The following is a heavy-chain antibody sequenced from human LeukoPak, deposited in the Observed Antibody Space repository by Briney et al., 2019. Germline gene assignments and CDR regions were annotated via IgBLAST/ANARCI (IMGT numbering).Heavy chain of an antibody. CDR3: AKTVYDILTGYDY. J-gene: IGHJ4*02. V-gene: IGHV3-30*18. D-gene: IGHD3-9*01. CDR2: ISYDGSNK. Sequence: GRSLRLSCAASGFTFSSYGMHWVRQAPGKGLEWVAVISYDGSNKYYADSVKGRFTISRDNSKNTLYLQMNSLRAEDTAVYYCAKTVYDILTGYDYWGQGTLVTLSS. CDR1: GFTFSSYG.